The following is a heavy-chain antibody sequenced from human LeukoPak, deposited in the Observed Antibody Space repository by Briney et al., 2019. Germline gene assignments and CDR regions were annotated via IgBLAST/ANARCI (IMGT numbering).Heavy chain of an antibody. CDR3: ARDAVDYYDSSGFDY. CDR2: IIPIFGIA. Sequence: SVKVSCKASGGTFSSYAISWVRQAPGQGLEWMGRIIPIFGIANYAQKFQGRVTITTDESTSTAYMELSSLRSEDTAVYYCARDAVDYYDSSGFDYWGQGTLVTVSS. CDR1: GGTFSSYA. V-gene: IGHV1-69*05. J-gene: IGHJ4*02. D-gene: IGHD3-22*01.